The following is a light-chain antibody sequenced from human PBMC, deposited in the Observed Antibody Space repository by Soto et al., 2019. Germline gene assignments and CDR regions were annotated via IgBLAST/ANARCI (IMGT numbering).Light chain of an antibody. CDR3: LQDYNYPLT. Sequence: DIQMTQPPSTLSASVGDRVTITCRASQSIGTWLAWYQHRPGKAPSLLIYDASTLRSGVPSRFSGSGSGTEFTLTISSLQPEDFATYYCLQDYNYPLTFGGGTKVDIK. V-gene: IGKV1-5*01. J-gene: IGKJ4*01. CDR2: DAS. CDR1: QSIGTW.